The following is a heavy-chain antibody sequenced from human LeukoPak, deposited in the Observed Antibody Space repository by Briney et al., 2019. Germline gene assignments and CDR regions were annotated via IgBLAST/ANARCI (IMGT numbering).Heavy chain of an antibody. CDR3: AKDGRGSGTKGY. V-gene: IGHV3-7*03. CDR2: INQDGSQK. J-gene: IGHJ4*02. Sequence: GGSLRLSCAASGFTFSTYWMSWVRQAPGKGLEWVAIINQDGSQKYYVDSVKGRFTISRDNAKNSLYLQMDSLRAEDTAVYYCAKDGRGSGTKGYWGQGTLVTVSS. D-gene: IGHD3-10*01. CDR1: GFTFSTYW.